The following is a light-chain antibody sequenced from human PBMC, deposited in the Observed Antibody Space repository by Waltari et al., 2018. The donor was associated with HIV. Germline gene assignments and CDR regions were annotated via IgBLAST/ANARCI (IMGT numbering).Light chain of an antibody. CDR1: RSNIGSNT. V-gene: IGLV1-44*01. J-gene: IGLJ1*01. CDR3: AAWDDTLNGYV. Sequence: QSVLTQSPSASGTPGQRVTNSCSGSRSNIGSNTVNWYQQLPGTAPKLLIYTNNQRPSGVPDRFSGSKSGTSASLDISGLQSEDEADYYCAAWDDTLNGYVFGFGTKVTVL. CDR2: TNN.